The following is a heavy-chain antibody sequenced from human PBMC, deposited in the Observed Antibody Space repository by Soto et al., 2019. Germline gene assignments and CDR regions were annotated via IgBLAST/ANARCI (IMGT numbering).Heavy chain of an antibody. V-gene: IGHV3-30*03. D-gene: IGHD3-10*01. CDR3: ARDSGWPILNFDN. CDR1: DFDFSSYG. J-gene: IGHJ4*02. Sequence: GWSLRLSCAASDFDFSSYGIHWVRQAPGKGLEWVAASSYDGRGTFYADSAKGRFTVSKEMSKNTAFLQMNALRHEDTAVYFCARDSGWPILNFDNWGQGTPVTVSS. CDR2: SSYDGRGT.